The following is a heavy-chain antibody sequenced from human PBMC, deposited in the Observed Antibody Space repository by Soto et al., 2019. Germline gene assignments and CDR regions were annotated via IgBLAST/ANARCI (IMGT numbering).Heavy chain of an antibody. J-gene: IGHJ4*02. Sequence: GSLRLSCAASGFTFSSYAMSWVRQAPGKGLEWVSAISGSGGSTYYADSVKGRFTISRDNSKNTLYLQMNSLRAEDTAVYYCAKDYYDSSGYWSPFFDYWGQGTLVTVSS. D-gene: IGHD3-22*01. CDR3: AKDYYDSSGYWSPFFDY. CDR1: GFTFSSYA. V-gene: IGHV3-23*01. CDR2: ISGSGGST.